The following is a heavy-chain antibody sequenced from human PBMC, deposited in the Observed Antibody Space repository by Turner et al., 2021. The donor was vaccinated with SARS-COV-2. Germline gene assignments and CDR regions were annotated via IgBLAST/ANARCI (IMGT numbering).Heavy chain of an antibody. CDR2: FDPEDGET. V-gene: IGHV1-24*01. J-gene: IGHJ5*02. CDR3: ATGYQLRVNWFDP. Sequence: QVQLVQSGAEVKKPGASVKVSCKISGYPLTELSMYWVRQAPGKGLEWRGGFDPEDGETIYAQNYQGRVTMTEDTSTDTAYMELSSLRSEDTAVYFCATGYQLRVNWFDPWGQGTLVTVSS. CDR1: GYPLTELS. D-gene: IGHD2-2*01.